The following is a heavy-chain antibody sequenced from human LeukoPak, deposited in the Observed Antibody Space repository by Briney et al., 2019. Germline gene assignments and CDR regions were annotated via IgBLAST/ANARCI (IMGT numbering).Heavy chain of an antibody. CDR1: GGSISSYY. CDR3: ARDEIVGATLDY. J-gene: IGHJ4*02. Sequence: SETLSLTCTVSGGSISSYYWGWIRQPPGKGLEWIGSIYYSGSTYYNPSLKSRVTISVDTSKNQFSLKLSSVTAADAAVYYCARDEIVGATLDYWGQGTLVTVSS. CDR2: IYYSGST. V-gene: IGHV4-39*07. D-gene: IGHD1-26*01.